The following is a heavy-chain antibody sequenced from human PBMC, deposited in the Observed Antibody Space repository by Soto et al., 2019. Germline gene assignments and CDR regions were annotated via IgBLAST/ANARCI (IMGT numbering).Heavy chain of an antibody. CDR2: IYYSGST. CDR1: GDSISNAEYH. Sequence: SETLSLTCTVSGDSISNAEYHWSWIRQPPGKGLEWIGYIYYSGSTYYNPSLKSRLTISVDTSKNQFSLKLSSVTAADTAVYYCARTSSSVVNFWGQGTLGTVS. J-gene: IGHJ4*02. D-gene: IGHD2-15*01. V-gene: IGHV4-30-4*01. CDR3: ARTSSSVVNF.